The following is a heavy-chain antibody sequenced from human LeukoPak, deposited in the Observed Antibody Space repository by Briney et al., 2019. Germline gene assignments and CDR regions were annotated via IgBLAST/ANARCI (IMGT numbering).Heavy chain of an antibody. CDR1: GLTVSDAW. Sequence: GGSLRLSCEVSGLTVSDAWMSWVRQVPGKGLEWLGHVKSIQRGGTTDYAAPVKGRFTISRDDSKNTLYLQMNSLKTEDTAVYYCTTDNYYYDSSGSVSDYWGQGTLVTVSS. J-gene: IGHJ4*02. CDR2: VKSIQRGGTT. CDR3: TTDNYYYDSSGSVSDY. V-gene: IGHV3-15*01. D-gene: IGHD3-22*01.